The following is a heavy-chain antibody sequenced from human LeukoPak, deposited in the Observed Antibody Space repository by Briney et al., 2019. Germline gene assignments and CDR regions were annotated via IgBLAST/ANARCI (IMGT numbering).Heavy chain of an antibody. V-gene: IGHV4-34*01. CDR3: ARDLGSSWAQ. Sequence: KPSETLSLTCAVYSGSFSGYYWSWIRQPPGKGLEWIGEINHSGSTNYNPSLKSRVTISVDTSKNQFSLKLSSVTAADTAVYYCARDLGSSWAQWGQGTLVTVSS. CDR2: INHSGST. J-gene: IGHJ4*02. CDR1: SGSFSGYY. D-gene: IGHD6-13*01.